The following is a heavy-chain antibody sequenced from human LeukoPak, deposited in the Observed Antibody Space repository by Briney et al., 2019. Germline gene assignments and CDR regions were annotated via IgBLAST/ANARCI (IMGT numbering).Heavy chain of an antibody. V-gene: IGHV3-30*03. CDR1: GFTFSSYS. Sequence: GGSLRLSCAASGFTFSSYSMTWVRQAPGKGLEWVAVISYDGSNKYYADSVKGRFTISRDNSKNTLYLQMNSLRAEDTAVYYCYHSSGWSRVDAFDIWGQGTMVAVSS. CDR3: YHSSGWSRVDAFDI. D-gene: IGHD6-19*01. CDR2: ISYDGSNK. J-gene: IGHJ3*02.